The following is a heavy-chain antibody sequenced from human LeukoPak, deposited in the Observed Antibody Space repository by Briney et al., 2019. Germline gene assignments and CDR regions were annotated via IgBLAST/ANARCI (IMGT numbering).Heavy chain of an antibody. Sequence: LPGGSLRLSCAASGFTFSSYAMHWVRQAPGKGLEWVAVISYDGSNKYYADSVKGRFTISRDNSKNTLYLQMNSLRAEDTAVYYCAREGIYYYDSSGYRVPVPGPFDYWGQGTLVTVSS. V-gene: IGHV3-30-3*01. CDR1: GFTFSSYA. D-gene: IGHD3-22*01. CDR2: ISYDGSNK. J-gene: IGHJ4*02. CDR3: AREGIYYYDSSGYRVPVPGPFDY.